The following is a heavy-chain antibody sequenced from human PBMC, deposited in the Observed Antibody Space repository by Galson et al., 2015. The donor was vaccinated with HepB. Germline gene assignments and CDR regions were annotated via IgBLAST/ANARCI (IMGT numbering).Heavy chain of an antibody. J-gene: IGHJ5*02. V-gene: IGHV3-23*01. D-gene: IGHD3-10*01. CDR1: GFTFSDYA. Sequence: SLRLSCAASGFTFSDYAMNWVRQAPGKGLEWVSAISDSGGDTYYADSVKGRFTISRDNSKNTLYLQMNSLRAEDTAVYYCAKDPGFGEFFWFDPWGQGTLVTVSS. CDR2: ISDSGGDT. CDR3: AKDPGFGEFFWFDP.